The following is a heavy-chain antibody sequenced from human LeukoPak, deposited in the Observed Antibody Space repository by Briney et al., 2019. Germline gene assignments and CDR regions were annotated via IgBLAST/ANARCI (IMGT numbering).Heavy chain of an antibody. J-gene: IGHJ4*02. D-gene: IGHD3-22*01. V-gene: IGHV3-21*01. Sequence: PGGSLRLSCAASGFTFSSYSMNWVRQAPGKGLEWVSSISSSSSYIYYADSVKGRFTISRDNAKNSLYLQMNSLRAEDTAVYYCARDTYYYGSSGYRYYFDYWGQGTLVTVSS. CDR2: ISSSSSYI. CDR1: GFTFSSYS. CDR3: ARDTYYYGSSGYRYYFDY.